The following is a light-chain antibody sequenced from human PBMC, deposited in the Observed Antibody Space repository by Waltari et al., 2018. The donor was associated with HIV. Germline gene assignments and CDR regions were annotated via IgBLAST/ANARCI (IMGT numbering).Light chain of an antibody. V-gene: IGKV1-39*01. J-gene: IGKJ3*01. CDR1: QNVNNK. CDR3: QQTDSTPLS. Sequence: DIQMTQSPSSLSASVGDSVTITCRASQNVNNKVNWYQKKPGRAPKGLIYGASNLQSGVPSRFSGSGSGTDFTLTITSLQHDDFATYFCQQTDSTPLSFGPGTTLDIK. CDR2: GAS.